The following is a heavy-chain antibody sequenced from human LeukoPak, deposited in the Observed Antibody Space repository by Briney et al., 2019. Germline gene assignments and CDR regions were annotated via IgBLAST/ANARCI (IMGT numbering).Heavy chain of an antibody. D-gene: IGHD1-26*01. CDR3: ASLNSGSRTYYFDY. V-gene: IGHV4-59*01. J-gene: IGHJ4*02. CDR1: GGSISSYY. CDR2: IYYSGST. Sequence: PSETLSLTCTVSGGSISSYYWSWIRQPPGKGLEWIGYIYYSGSTNYNPPLKSRVTISVDTSKNQFSLKLSSVTAADTAVYYCASLNSGSRTYYFDYWGQGTLVTVSS.